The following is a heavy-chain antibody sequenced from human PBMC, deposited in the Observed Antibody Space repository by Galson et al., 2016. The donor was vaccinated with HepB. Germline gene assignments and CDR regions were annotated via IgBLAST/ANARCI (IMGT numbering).Heavy chain of an antibody. D-gene: IGHD3-22*01. Sequence: ETLSLTCTVSGASIRSRSFYWGWIRQPPGKGLEWIGSVYYDGRTSYNPSLQNRVTLSIDTSKNQFSLRLSSVTAADPSVYYCARLLGYDSSDIWGQGTLVIVSS. V-gene: IGHV4-39*01. CDR2: VYYDGRT. CDR3: ARLLGYDSSDI. J-gene: IGHJ4*02. CDR1: GASIRSRSFY.